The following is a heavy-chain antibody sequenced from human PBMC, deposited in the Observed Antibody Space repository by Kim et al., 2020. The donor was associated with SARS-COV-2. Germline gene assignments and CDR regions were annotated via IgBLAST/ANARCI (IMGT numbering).Heavy chain of an antibody. CDR2: ISSSGSTI. Sequence: GGSLRLSCAASGFTFSSYEMNWVRQAPGKGLEWVSYISSSGSTIYYADSVKGRFTISRDNAINSLYLQMNSLRAEDTAVYYCASDVDFDWLPYYYYGMDVWGQGTTVTVSS. V-gene: IGHV3-48*03. CDR3: ASDVDFDWLPYYYYGMDV. J-gene: IGHJ6*02. CDR1: GFTFSSYE. D-gene: IGHD3-9*01.